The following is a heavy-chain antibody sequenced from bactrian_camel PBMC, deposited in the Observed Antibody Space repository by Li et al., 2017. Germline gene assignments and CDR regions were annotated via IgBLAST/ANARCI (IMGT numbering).Heavy chain of an antibody. CDR1: GDVYRNNY. CDR3: AAFCSGGYWSFKY. Sequence: HVQLVESGGGLVQPGGSLRHSCAASGDVYRNNYMNWCMTWFRLRSGNKREAVATFYTGDGSTRYADSVKGRFTISQDNAKSTFYLQMGSLEPDDTAIYYCAAFCSGGYWSFKYWGQGTQVTVS. V-gene: IGHV3S53*01. D-gene: IGHD2*01. J-gene: IGHJ4*01. CDR2: FYTGDGST.